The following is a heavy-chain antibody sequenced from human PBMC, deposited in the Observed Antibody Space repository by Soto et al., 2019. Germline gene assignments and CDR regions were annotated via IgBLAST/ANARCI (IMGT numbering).Heavy chain of an antibody. CDR2: IWYDGSNK. D-gene: IGHD3-10*01. Sequence: GGSLRLSCAASGFTFSSYGMHWVRQAPGKGLEWVAVIWYDGSNKYYADSVKGRFTISRDNSKNTLYLQMNSLRAEDTAVYYCARDYRDEERFTMVRGVIGYWGQGTLVTVSS. CDR3: ARDYRDEERFTMVRGVIGY. CDR1: GFTFSSYG. V-gene: IGHV3-33*01. J-gene: IGHJ4*02.